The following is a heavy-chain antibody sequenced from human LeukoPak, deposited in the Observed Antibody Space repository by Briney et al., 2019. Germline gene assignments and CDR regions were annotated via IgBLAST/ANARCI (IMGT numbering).Heavy chain of an antibody. CDR1: GYTFTSYG. CDR2: ISAYNGNT. J-gene: IGHJ5*02. D-gene: IGHD2-2*02. CDR3: ARSSYCSSTSCYSWVWFDP. Sequence: EASVKVSCKASGYTFTSYGISWVRQAPGQGLEWMGWISAYNGNTNYAQKLQGRVTMTTDTSTSTAYMELRSLRSDDTAVYYRARSSYCSSTSCYSWVWFDPWGQGTLVTVSS. V-gene: IGHV1-18*01.